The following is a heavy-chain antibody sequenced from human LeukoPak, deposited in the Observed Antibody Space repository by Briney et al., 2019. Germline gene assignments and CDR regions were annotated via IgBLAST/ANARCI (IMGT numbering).Heavy chain of an antibody. CDR3: AKAVGSSGYFSRDAFDI. V-gene: IGHV3-23*01. CDR2: ISGGGSGT. D-gene: IGHD3-22*01. J-gene: IGHJ3*02. Sequence: GGSLRLSYAPSGFTFSSYAMSWVRQAPGKGVEWVAVISGGGSGTYYADSVRGRFTISRDNSKNTVYLQMNSLRAEDTAIYYCAKAVGSSGYFSRDAFDIWGQGTMVTVSS. CDR1: GFTFSSYA.